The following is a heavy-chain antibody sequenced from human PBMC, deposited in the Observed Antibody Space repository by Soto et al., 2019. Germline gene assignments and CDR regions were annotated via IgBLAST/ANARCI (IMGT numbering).Heavy chain of an antibody. CDR1: GGTFSSYT. Sequence: GASVKVSCKASGGTFSSYTISWVRQAPGQALEWMGRITPFNGNTNYAQKFQDRVTITRDRSMSTAYMELSSLRSEDTAVYYCFNYFWGSYRSRAFDIWGQGTMVTVSS. J-gene: IGHJ3*02. CDR3: FNYFWGSYRSRAFDI. CDR2: ITPFNGNT. V-gene: IGHV1-45*02. D-gene: IGHD3-16*02.